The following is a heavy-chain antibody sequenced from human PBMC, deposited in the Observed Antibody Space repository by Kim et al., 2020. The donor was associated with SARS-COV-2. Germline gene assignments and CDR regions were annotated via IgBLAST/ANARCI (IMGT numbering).Heavy chain of an antibody. J-gene: IGHJ6*02. D-gene: IGHD3-22*01. CDR2: IIPIFGTA. Sequence: SVKVSCKASGGTFSSYAISWVRQAPGQGLEWMGGIIPIFGTANYAQKFQGRVTITADESTSTAYMELSSLRSEDTAVYYCARDLRYYYDRVYGMDVWGQGTTVTVSS. CDR1: GGTFSSYA. V-gene: IGHV1-69*13. CDR3: ARDLRYYYDRVYGMDV.